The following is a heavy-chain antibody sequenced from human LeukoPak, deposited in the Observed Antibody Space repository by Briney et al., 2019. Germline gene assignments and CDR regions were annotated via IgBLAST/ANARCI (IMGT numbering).Heavy chain of an antibody. D-gene: IGHD3-22*01. CDR2: ISGSGGST. J-gene: IGHJ4*02. Sequence: PGGSLRLSCAASGFTFSSYAMSWVRQAPEKGLEWVSAISGSGGSTYYADSVKGRFTISRDNSKNTLYLQMNSLRAEDTAVYYCAKDQYDSSGYFILPCDYWGQGTLVTVSS. V-gene: IGHV3-23*01. CDR1: GFTFSSYA. CDR3: AKDQYDSSGYFILPCDY.